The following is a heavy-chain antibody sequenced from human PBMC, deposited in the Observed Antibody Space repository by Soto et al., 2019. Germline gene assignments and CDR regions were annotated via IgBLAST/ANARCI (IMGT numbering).Heavy chain of an antibody. V-gene: IGHV3-13*01. Sequence: GGSLRLSCAASGFTFSSYDMHWVRQPPGKGLEWVSAVGTAGDTYYPGSVKGRFTISRENAKNSLYLQMNSLRAEDTAVYYCARARSGVIIDYWGQGALVTVSS. CDR1: GFTFSSYD. CDR3: ARARSGVIIDY. D-gene: IGHD3-10*01. CDR2: VGTAGDT. J-gene: IGHJ4*02.